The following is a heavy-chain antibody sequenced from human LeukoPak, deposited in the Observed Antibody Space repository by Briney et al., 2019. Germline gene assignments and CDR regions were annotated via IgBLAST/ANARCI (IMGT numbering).Heavy chain of an antibody. CDR2: ISSSGSTI. CDR3: ARTPNNRYNWFDP. J-gene: IGHJ5*02. CDR1: GFTFSDYY. Sequence: GGSLRLSCAASGFTFSDYYMGWIRQAPGKGLEWVSYISSSGSTIYYADSVKGRFTISRDNAKNSLYLQMNSLRAEDTAVYYCARTPNNRYNWFDPWGQGTLVTVSS. V-gene: IGHV3-11*01. D-gene: IGHD1/OR15-1a*01.